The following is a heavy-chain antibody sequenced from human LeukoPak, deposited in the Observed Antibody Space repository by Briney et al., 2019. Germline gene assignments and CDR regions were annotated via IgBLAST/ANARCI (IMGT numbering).Heavy chain of an antibody. CDR3: ARTKVIAARPDY. CDR2: ISYDGGNK. Sequence: PGRSLRLSCAASGFTFSSYAMHWVRQAPGKGLEWVAVISYDGGNKYYADSVKGRFTISRDNSKNTLYLQMNSPRAEDTAVYYCARTKVIAARPDYWGQGTLVTVSS. J-gene: IGHJ4*02. D-gene: IGHD6-6*01. CDR1: GFTFSSYA. V-gene: IGHV3-30*01.